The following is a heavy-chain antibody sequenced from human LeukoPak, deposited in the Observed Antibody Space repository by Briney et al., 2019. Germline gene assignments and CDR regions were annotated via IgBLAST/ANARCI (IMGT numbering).Heavy chain of an antibody. Sequence: GGSLRLSCAASGFTFSSYSMNWVRQAPGKGLEWVSYISSSSSTIYYADSVKGRFTISGDNAKNSLYLQMNSLRAEDTAVYYCTRRPYSSSWYYFDYWGQGTLVTVSS. D-gene: IGHD6-13*01. CDR1: GFTFSSYS. J-gene: IGHJ4*02. CDR2: ISSSSSTI. CDR3: TRRPYSSSWYYFDY. V-gene: IGHV3-48*04.